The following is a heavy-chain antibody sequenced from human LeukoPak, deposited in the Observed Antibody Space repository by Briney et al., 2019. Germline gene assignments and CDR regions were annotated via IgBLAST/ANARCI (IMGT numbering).Heavy chain of an antibody. V-gene: IGHV3-21*01. D-gene: IGHD3-22*01. CDR3: ARDGIDRSSGTSYYYYMAV. CDR2: ISSSSNYI. CDR1: GFTFSSYS. J-gene: IGHJ6*03. Sequence: PGGSLRLSCAASGFTFSSYSMNWVRQAPGKGLEWVSSISSSSNYIYYADSVKGRFTISRDNAKNSLYLQMNSLRAEDTAVYYCARDGIDRSSGTSYYYYMAVWGKGTTVTISS.